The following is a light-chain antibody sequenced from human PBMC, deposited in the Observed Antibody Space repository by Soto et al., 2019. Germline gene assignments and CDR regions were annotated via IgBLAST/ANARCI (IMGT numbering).Light chain of an antibody. J-gene: IGKJ1*01. CDR1: QVISNY. CDR3: HQYYSWPRGT. V-gene: IGKV1-27*01. CDR2: AAS. Sequence: IQITPSTSSLTPSVADIFTSTRRVSQVISNYLAWYQQKPGKVPKLLIYAASTLQSGVPSRFSGSGSGTEFTLTIRSLQSEDFAVYYCHQYYSWPRGTFGQGTKVDIK.